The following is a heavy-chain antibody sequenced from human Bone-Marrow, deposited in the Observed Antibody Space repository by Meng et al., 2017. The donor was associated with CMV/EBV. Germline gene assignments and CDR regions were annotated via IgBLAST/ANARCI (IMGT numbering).Heavy chain of an antibody. CDR3: AKDQGYMRVRGVTVSMYGMDV. J-gene: IGHJ6*02. CDR1: GFSFSSYI. CDR2: ITPSGSHI. V-gene: IGHV3-21*04. Sequence: GGSLRLSCVASGFSFSSYIMCWVRQAPGKGLEWVSSITPSGSHIYYIDSVEGRFTISRDNAKNSLYLQMNSLRAEDTAVYYCAKDQGYMRVRGVTVSMYGMDVWGQGTTVTVAS. D-gene: IGHD3-10*01.